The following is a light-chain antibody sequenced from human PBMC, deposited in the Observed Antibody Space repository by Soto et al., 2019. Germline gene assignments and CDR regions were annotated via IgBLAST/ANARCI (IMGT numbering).Light chain of an antibody. CDR2: GAS. Sequence: EIVLTQSPGTLSLSPGEGATLSCRASQSVSNIHLAWYQQKPGQAPSLLIYGASSRATGIPDRFTGSGSGTDFTLTISXXXXXXXAVYYCQQYGSSPTFGQGTRLEIK. CDR3: QQYGSSPT. CDR1: QSVSNIH. J-gene: IGKJ5*01. V-gene: IGKV3-20*01.